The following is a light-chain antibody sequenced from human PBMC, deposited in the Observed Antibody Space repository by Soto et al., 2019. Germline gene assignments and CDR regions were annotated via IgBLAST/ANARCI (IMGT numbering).Light chain of an antibody. CDR3: QQYNNWPPQLT. CDR2: GAS. J-gene: IGKJ4*01. CDR1: QSVGPT. Sequence: EIVMTQSPATLSVSPGEGATLSCRAGQSVGPTLAWYQQQPGQAPRLLIYGASTRATGVPARFSGSGSGTEFTLSISSLQSEDFAVYYCQQYNNWPPQLTFGGGTKVEIK. V-gene: IGKV3-15*01.